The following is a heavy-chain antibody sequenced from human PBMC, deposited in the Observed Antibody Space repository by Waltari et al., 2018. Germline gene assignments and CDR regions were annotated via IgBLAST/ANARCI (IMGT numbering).Heavy chain of an antibody. CDR3: AKGSRAARPYYFDY. J-gene: IGHJ4*02. CDR2: ITDDGGGT. CDR1: GFTFSNYA. V-gene: IGHV3-23*01. Sequence: EMQLLESGGGLVQPGGSLRLSCAASGFTFSNYAMRWVRKAPGKGLEWVSAITDDGGGTYHADSVKGRFTISRDNSKNTLYLQMNSLRDEDTAIYYCAKGSRAARPYYFDYWGQGALVTVSS. D-gene: IGHD6-6*01.